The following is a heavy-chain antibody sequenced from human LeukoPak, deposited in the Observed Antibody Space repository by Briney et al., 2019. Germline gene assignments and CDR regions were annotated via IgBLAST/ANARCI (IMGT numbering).Heavy chain of an antibody. J-gene: IGHJ5*02. CDR1: GFTFSSYA. D-gene: IGHD3-10*01. V-gene: IGHV3-23*01. CDR3: AKDVRSGEFPANWFDP. CDR2: IGGSGGRT. Sequence: RSGGSLRLSCAASGFTFSSYAMSWVRQAPGKGLEWVSAIGGSGGRTYYADSVKGRSSISRDNSKNTLYLQMNSLRAEDTAVYYCAKDVRSGEFPANWFDPWGQGTLVTVSS.